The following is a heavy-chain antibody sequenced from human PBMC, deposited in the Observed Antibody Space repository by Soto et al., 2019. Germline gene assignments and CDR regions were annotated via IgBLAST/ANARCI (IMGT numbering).Heavy chain of an antibody. CDR3: AKQPASIRTFDY. CDR1: GFTFSSYG. V-gene: IGHV3-30*18. J-gene: IGHJ4*02. CDR2: ISYDGSNK. D-gene: IGHD2-2*01. Sequence: GGSLRLSCAASGFTFSSYGMHWVRQAPGKGLEWVAVISYDGSNKYYADSVEGRFTISRDNSKNTLYLQMNSLRAEDTAVYYYAKQPASIRTFDYWGQGALVTVSS.